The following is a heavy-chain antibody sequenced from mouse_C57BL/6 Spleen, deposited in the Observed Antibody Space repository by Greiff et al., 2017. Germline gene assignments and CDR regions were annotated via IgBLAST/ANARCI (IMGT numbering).Heavy chain of an antibody. CDR2: ISSGGSYT. V-gene: IGHV5-6*01. CDR3: APKDWYFDV. Sequence: EVQVVESGGDLVKPGGSLKLSCAASGFTFSSYGMSWVRQTPDKRLEWVATISSGGSYTYYPDSVKGRFTISRDNAKNTLYLQMSSLKSEDTAMYYCAPKDWYFDVWGTGTTVTVSS. J-gene: IGHJ1*03. CDR1: GFTFSSYG.